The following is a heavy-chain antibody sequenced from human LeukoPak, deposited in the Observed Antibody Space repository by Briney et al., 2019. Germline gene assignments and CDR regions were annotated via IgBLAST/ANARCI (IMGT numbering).Heavy chain of an antibody. V-gene: IGHV1-8*03. D-gene: IGHD2-21*02. CDR1: GYTFTSYD. Sequence: ASVKVSCKASGYTFTSYDINWVRQATGQALEWMGWMNPNSGNTGYAQKFQGRVTITRNTSISTAYMELSSLRSEDTAVYYCARGVNTYLWFGGDYMDVWGQGTMVTVSS. J-gene: IGHJ3*01. CDR2: MNPNSGNT. CDR3: ARGVNTYLWFGGDYMDV.